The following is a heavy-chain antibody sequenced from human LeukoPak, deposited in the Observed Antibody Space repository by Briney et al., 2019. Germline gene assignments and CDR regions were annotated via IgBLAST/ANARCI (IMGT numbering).Heavy chain of an antibody. CDR1: GGSISSHY. CDR3: ARGVGLIAVAGTDYYYYYGMDV. J-gene: IGHJ6*02. V-gene: IGHV4-59*11. Sequence: SETLSLTCTVSGGSISSHYWSWIRQPPGKGLEWIGYIYYSGSTNYNPSLKSRVTISVDTSKNQFSLKLSSVTAADTAVYYCARGVGLIAVAGTDYYYYYGMDVWGQGTTVTVSS. CDR2: IYYSGST. D-gene: IGHD6-19*01.